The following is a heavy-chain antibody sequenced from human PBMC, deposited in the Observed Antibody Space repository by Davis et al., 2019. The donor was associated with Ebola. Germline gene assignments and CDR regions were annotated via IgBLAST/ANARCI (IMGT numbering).Heavy chain of an antibody. D-gene: IGHD3-10*01. CDR1: GYTFTSYG. V-gene: IGHV1-18*04. CDR3: ARVPLITMVRGVIRKLGNEEYYFDY. J-gene: IGHJ4*02. Sequence: AASVKVSCKASGYTFTSYGISWVRQAPGQGLEWMGWISAYNGNTNYAQKLQGRVTMTTDTSTSTAYMELRSLRSDDTAVYYCARVPLITMVRGVIRKLGNEEYYFDYWGQGTLVTVSS. CDR2: ISAYNGNT.